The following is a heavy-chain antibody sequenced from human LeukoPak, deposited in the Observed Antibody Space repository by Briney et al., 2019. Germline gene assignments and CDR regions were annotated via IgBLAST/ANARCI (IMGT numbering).Heavy chain of an antibody. Sequence: QTGRSLRLSCAASGFTFSSYGMHWVRQAPGKGLEWVAVIWYDGSNKYYADSVKGRFTISRDNSKNTLYLQMNSPRAEDTAVYYCAKATVSVTRNWFDPWGQGTLVTVSS. J-gene: IGHJ5*02. CDR3: AKATVSVTRNWFDP. CDR1: GFTFSSYG. V-gene: IGHV3-33*06. CDR2: IWYDGSNK. D-gene: IGHD4-17*01.